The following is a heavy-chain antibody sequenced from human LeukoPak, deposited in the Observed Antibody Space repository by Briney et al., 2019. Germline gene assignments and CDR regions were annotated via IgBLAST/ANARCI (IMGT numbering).Heavy chain of an antibody. V-gene: IGHV3-11*04. J-gene: IGHJ4*02. CDR1: GFTFSDYY. CDR2: ISSSGSTI. Sequence: GGSLRLSCSASGFTFSDYYMSWIRQAPGKGLEWVSYISSSGSTIYYADSVKGRFTISRDNSKNTLYLQMNSLRAEDTAVYYCAKGLGVDTAMVMGYWGQGTLVTVSS. D-gene: IGHD5-18*01. CDR3: AKGLGVDTAMVMGY.